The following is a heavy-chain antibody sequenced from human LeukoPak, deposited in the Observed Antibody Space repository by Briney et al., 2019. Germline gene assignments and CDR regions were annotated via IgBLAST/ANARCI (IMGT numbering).Heavy chain of an antibody. V-gene: IGHV3-23*01. CDR1: GFTFSTCA. D-gene: IGHD3-22*01. CDR3: AKDLHPPYYDSSGYYRDY. Sequence: PGGSLRLSCAASGFTFSTCAMSWVRQAPGKGREWVSAISGSGGSTYYADSVKGRFTISRDNSKNTLYLQMNSLRAEDTAVYYCAKDLHPPYYDSSGYYRDYWGQGTLVTVSS. J-gene: IGHJ4*02. CDR2: ISGSGGST.